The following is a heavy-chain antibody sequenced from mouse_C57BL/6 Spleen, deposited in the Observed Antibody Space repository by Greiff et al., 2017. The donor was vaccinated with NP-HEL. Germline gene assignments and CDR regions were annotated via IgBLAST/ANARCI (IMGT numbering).Heavy chain of an antibody. D-gene: IGHD4-1*01. J-gene: IGHJ4*01. CDR1: GYSITSGYY. Sequence: DVKLQESGPGLVKPSQSLSLTCSVTGYSITSGYYWNWIRQFPGNKLEWMGYISYDGSNNYNPSLKNRISITRDTSKNQFFLKLNSVTTEDTATYYCARKTGTGAMDYWGQGTSVTVSS. CDR2: ISYDGSN. V-gene: IGHV3-6*01. CDR3: ARKTGTGAMDY.